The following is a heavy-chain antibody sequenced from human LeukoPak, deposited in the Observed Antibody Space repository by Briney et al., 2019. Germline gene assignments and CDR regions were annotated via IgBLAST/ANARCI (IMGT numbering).Heavy chain of an antibody. CDR3: ARDSSIAPGAFDI. CDR2: IYYSGST. Sequence: SETLSLTCTVSGGSISSGDYYWSWLRQPPGKGLEWIGYIYYSGSTYYNPSLKSRVTISVDTSKNQFSLKLSSVTAADTAVYYCARDSSIAPGAFDIWGQGTMVTVSS. CDR1: GGSISSGDYY. V-gene: IGHV4-30-4*08. D-gene: IGHD2/OR15-2a*01. J-gene: IGHJ3*02.